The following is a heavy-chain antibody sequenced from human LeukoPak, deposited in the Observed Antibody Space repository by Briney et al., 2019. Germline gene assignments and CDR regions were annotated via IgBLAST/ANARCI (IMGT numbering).Heavy chain of an antibody. CDR1: GGTFSSYA. Sequence: SVKASCKASGGTFSSYAISWVRQAPGQGLEWMGGIIPIFGTANYAQKFQGRVTITTDESTSTAYMELSSLRSEGTAVYYCARDSCGPSSTSCYTTYDYWGQGTLVTVSS. J-gene: IGHJ4*02. D-gene: IGHD2-2*01. V-gene: IGHV1-69*05. CDR2: IIPIFGTA. CDR3: ARDSCGPSSTSCYTTYDY.